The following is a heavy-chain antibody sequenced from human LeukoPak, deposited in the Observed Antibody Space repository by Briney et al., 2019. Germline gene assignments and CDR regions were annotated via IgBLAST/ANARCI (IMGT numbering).Heavy chain of an antibody. CDR3: ARGGSIIADY. D-gene: IGHD3-16*01. CDR1: GGSISSSRYY. Sequence: SETLSLTCSVSGGSISSSRYYWGWIRQPPGKGLEWIGSIYYSRSTYYNPSLKSRVTISVDTSKNQFSLKLSSVTAADTAVYYCARGGSIIADYWGPGTLVTVSS. CDR2: IYYSRST. J-gene: IGHJ4*02. V-gene: IGHV4-39*07.